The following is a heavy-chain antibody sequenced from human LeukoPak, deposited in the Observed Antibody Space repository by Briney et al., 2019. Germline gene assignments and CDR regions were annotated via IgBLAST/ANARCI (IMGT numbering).Heavy chain of an antibody. CDR3: ARGRSSGWYGGYFDY. D-gene: IGHD6-19*01. J-gene: IGHJ4*02. V-gene: IGHV1-2*06. Sequence: ASVKVSCKASGYTFTGYYMHWVRQAPGQGLEWMGRINPNSGGTNYAQKFQGRVTMTRDTSISTAYMELSRLRSDDTAVYYCARGRSSGWYGGYFDYWGQGTLVTVSS. CDR1: GYTFTGYY. CDR2: INPNSGGT.